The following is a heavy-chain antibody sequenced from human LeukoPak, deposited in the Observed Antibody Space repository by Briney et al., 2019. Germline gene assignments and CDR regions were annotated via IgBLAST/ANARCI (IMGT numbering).Heavy chain of an antibody. CDR1: GFTFSTYW. CDR2: INSDGRTT. Sequence: GGSLRLSCAASGFTFSTYWMHWVRQVPGKGLVWVSRINSDGRTTGYADSVKGRFTISRDNAKNTLYLQMNSLRVEDTAVYYCGSPRTFSGRNVLDMWGQGTMVTVSS. D-gene: IGHD3-10*02. J-gene: IGHJ3*02. V-gene: IGHV3-74*01. CDR3: GSPRTFSGRNVLDM.